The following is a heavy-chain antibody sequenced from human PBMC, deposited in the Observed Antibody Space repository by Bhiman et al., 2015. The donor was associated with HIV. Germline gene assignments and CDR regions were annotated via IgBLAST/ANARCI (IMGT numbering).Heavy chain of an antibody. D-gene: IGHD1-14*01. Sequence: EVQLVESGGGLVKPGGSLRLSCTGSGFSLSTYTMNWVRQAPGKGLEWVSSISSSSSYIYYADSVKGRFTISRDNAKNSLYLQLNSLRAEDTAVYYCARDRYTGFNYYGMDVWGQGTTVTVSS. CDR1: GFSLSTYT. CDR2: ISSSSSYI. V-gene: IGHV3-21*03. J-gene: IGHJ6*02. CDR3: ARDRYTGFNYYGMDV.